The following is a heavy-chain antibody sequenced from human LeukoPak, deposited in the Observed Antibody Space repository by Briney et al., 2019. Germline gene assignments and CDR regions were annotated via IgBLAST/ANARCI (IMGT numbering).Heavy chain of an antibody. V-gene: IGHV3-74*03. D-gene: IGHD4-23*01. CDR3: ARDLDYGGRSNFDH. J-gene: IGHJ4*02. Sequence: GGSLRLSCAASGFTFSSYWMHWVRQTPGKGLVWVSRIKSDGSSIMYADSVRGRFTISRDNAKNTLYLQMNSLRAEDTAVYYCARDLDYGGRSNFDHWGQGTLVTVSS. CDR1: GFTFSSYW. CDR2: IKSDGSSI.